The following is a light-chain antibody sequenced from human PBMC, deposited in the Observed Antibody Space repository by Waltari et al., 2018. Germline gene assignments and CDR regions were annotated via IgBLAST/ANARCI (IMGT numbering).Light chain of an antibody. CDR2: YAS. Sequence: EIVLTQSPATLSLSPGERATLSCRASQSVSSYLAWYQQRPGQAPRLLIYYASNRATGIPARFSGSGSGTDFTLTISSLEPEDFAVYYCQQRSNWPPYTFGQGTKQEIK. J-gene: IGKJ2*01. V-gene: IGKV3-11*01. CDR3: QQRSNWPPYT. CDR1: QSVSSY.